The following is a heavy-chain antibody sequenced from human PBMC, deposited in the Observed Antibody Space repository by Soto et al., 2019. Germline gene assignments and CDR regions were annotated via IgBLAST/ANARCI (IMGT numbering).Heavy chain of an antibody. V-gene: IGHV3-7*01. Sequence: EVQLVESGGGLVQPGGSLRLSCEASGFMFSAYWMSWVRQDPRKGLEWVATISGGASDKFYVDSVKGRVTISRDDAKNSLYLQMNSLRDEDTAVYYCVREHCQRFDHWGQGTLVTVSS. CDR1: GFMFSAYW. J-gene: IGHJ4*02. CDR2: ISGGASDK. CDR3: VREHCQRFDH. D-gene: IGHD2-15*01.